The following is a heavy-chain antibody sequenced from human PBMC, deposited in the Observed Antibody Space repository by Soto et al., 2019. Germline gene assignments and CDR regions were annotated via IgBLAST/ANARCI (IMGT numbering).Heavy chain of an antibody. CDR2: IIPIFGTA. V-gene: IGHV1-69*13. CDR1: GGTFSSYA. D-gene: IGHD6-13*01. Sequence: SVKVSCKASGGTFSSYAISWVRQAPGQGLEWMGGIIPIFGTANYAQKFQGRVTITADESTSTAYMELSSLRSEDTAVYYCASMRIAAAGAYYYYGMDVWGQGTTVTAP. J-gene: IGHJ6*02. CDR3: ASMRIAAAGAYYYYGMDV.